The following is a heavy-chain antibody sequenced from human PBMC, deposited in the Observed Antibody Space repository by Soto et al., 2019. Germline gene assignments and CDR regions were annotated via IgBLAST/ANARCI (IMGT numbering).Heavy chain of an antibody. Sequence: EVPLVESGGGLVQPGGSLRLSWVASGFTFNYYWMHWVRQAPGKGLMWVSRLQTDGSHPDYADSVKGRFTISRDNAKNTLYLQMNNLRAEDTAVYYCARGGDPDYWGQGTLVTVSS. CDR1: GFTFNYYW. V-gene: IGHV3-74*01. J-gene: IGHJ4*02. CDR2: LQTDGSHP. CDR3: ARGGDPDY. D-gene: IGHD2-21*02.